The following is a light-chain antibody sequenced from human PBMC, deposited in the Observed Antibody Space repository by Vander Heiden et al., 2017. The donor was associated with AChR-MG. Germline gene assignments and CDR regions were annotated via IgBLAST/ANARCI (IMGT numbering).Light chain of an antibody. J-gene: IGLJ1*01. Sequence: QSALTQPRSVSGSPGPSVTISCAGTSSDVGRYNYVSWYQQHPDKAPKLILYDVTKRPPGVPDRFSGSRSGNTASLTISGLQAEDEADYYCCSYAGTSYVFGTGTEVTIL. CDR2: DVT. CDR3: CSYAGTSYV. CDR1: SSDVGRYNY. V-gene: IGLV2-11*01.